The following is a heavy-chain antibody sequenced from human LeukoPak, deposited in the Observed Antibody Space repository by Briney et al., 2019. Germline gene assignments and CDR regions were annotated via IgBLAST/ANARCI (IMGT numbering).Heavy chain of an antibody. CDR3: AKVSGYGVAGTGFDY. CDR1: GFTFSSYA. V-gene: IGHV3-23*01. CDR2: ISGSGGST. D-gene: IGHD6-19*01. Sequence: GGXLRPSCAASGFTFSSYAMSWVRQAPGKGLEWVSAISGSGGSTYYADSVKGRFTISRDNSKNTLYLQMNSLRAEDTAVYYCAKVSGYGVAGTGFDYWGQGTLVTVSS. J-gene: IGHJ4*02.